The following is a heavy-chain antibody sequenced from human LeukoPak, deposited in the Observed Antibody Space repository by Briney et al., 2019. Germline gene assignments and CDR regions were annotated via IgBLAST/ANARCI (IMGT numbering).Heavy chain of an antibody. D-gene: IGHD5-12*01. V-gene: IGHV3-48*01. J-gene: IGHJ6*03. CDR2: ISSSSSTI. CDR3: ARRTRDNPGYSGYYYYMDV. Sequence: GGSLRLSCAASGFTFSRLAMTWVRQAPGKGLEWVSYISSSSSTIYYADSVKGRFTISRDNAKNSLYLQMNSLRAEDTAVYYCARRTRDNPGYSGYYYYMDVWGKGTTVTVSS. CDR1: GFTFSRLA.